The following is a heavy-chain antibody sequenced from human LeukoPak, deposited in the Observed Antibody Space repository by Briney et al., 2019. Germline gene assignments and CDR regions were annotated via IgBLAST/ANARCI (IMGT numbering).Heavy chain of an antibody. CDR2: ISSNGGST. J-gene: IGHJ3*02. Sequence: GGSLRLSCAASGFTFSSYAMHWVRQAPGKGLEYVSAISSNGGSTYYANSVKGRFTISRDNSKNTLYLQMGSLRAEDMAVYYCARYCDYGPACDIWGQGTMVTVSS. V-gene: IGHV3-64*01. CDR1: GFTFSSYA. CDR3: ARYCDYGPACDI. D-gene: IGHD4-17*01.